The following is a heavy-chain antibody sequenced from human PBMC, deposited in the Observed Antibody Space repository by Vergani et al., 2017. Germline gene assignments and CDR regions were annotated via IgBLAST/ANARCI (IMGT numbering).Heavy chain of an antibody. V-gene: IGHV4-61*02. Sequence: QVQLQESGPGLVKPSQTLSLTCTVSGGSISSGSYYWSWIRQPAGKGLEWIGRIYTRGSTNYNPSRKSRVTISVDTSKNQFSLKLSSVTAADTSVYCCARAYLGGYFDCWGQGSLVTVSS. J-gene: IGHJ4*02. CDR1: GGSISSGSYY. CDR3: ARAYLGGYFDC. D-gene: IGHD3-10*01. CDR2: IYTRGST.